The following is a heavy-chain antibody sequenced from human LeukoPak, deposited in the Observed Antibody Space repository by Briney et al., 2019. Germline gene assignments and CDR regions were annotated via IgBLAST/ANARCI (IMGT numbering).Heavy chain of an antibody. J-gene: IGHJ4*02. D-gene: IGHD3-10*01. CDR1: GFTFSSYG. CDR2: IRYDGSNK. Sequence: GGSLRLSCAASGFTFSSYGMHWVRQAPGKGLEWVAFIRYDGSNKYYADSVKGRFTISRDNSKNTLYLQMNSLRAADTAVYYCAKDPLGVPSHFDYWGQETLVTVSS. V-gene: IGHV3-30*02. CDR3: AKDPLGVPSHFDY.